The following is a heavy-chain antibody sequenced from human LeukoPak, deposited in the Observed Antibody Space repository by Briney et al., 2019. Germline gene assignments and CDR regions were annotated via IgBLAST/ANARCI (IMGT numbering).Heavy chain of an antibody. V-gene: IGHV3-21*01. CDR1: GFAFNAYT. Sequence: GGSLRLSCIGSGFAFNAYTITWVRQAPGKGLEWVSSITSTSAYRQFGDSVRGRFTISRDNTRNSVYLQMDSLGAEDTAVYHSARATMGATTLNYYYFFMDVWGKGTTVTVSS. D-gene: IGHD1-26*01. CDR3: ARATMGATTLNYYYFFMDV. J-gene: IGHJ6*03. CDR2: ITSTSAYR.